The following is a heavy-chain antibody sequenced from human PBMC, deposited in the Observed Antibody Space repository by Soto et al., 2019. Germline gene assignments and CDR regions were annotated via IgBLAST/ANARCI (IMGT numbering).Heavy chain of an antibody. CDR2: IDPGDSYT. V-gene: IGHV5-10-1*01. CDR1: GYSFTSYW. D-gene: IGHD6-13*01. J-gene: IGHJ4*02. Sequence: PGESLKISCKGSGYSFTSYWISWVRQMPGKGLEWMGRIDPGDSYTNYSPSFQGHVTISADKSISTAYLQWSSLKASDTAMYYCARHDSDSSSWNNFDYWGQGTLVTVSS. CDR3: ARHDSDSSSWNNFDY.